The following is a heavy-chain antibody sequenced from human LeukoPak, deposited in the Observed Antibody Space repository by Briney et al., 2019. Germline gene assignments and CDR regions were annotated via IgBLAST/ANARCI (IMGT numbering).Heavy chain of an antibody. CDR3: ARGYGSGLYYFDY. V-gene: IGHV4-30-4*01. CDR2: IYYSGST. CDR1: GGPISSGDYY. Sequence: PSETLSLTCTVSGGPISSGDYYWSWIRQPPGKGLEWIGYIYYSGSTYYNPSLKSRVTISVDTSKNQFSLKLSSVTAADTAVYYCARGYGSGLYYFDYWGQGTLVTVSS. D-gene: IGHD2-15*01. J-gene: IGHJ4*02.